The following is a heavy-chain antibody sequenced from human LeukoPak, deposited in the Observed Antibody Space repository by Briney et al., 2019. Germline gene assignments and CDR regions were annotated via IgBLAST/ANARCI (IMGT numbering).Heavy chain of an antibody. J-gene: IGHJ5*02. CDR3: ARSRDIVVVPAGIGLNWFDP. CDR1: GGSISISSYY. CDR2: IYYSGNT. D-gene: IGHD2-2*01. Sequence: SETLSLTCIVSGGSISISSYYWGWIRQPPGEGLEWIGSIYYSGNTYFNPSLKSRVTISVDTSKNQFSLRLRSVTAADTAVYHCARSRDIVVVPAGIGLNWFDPWGQGTLVTVSS. V-gene: IGHV4-39*07.